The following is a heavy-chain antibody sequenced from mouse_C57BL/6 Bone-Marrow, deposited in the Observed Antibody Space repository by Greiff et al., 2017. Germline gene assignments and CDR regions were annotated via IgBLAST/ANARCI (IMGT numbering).Heavy chain of an antibody. V-gene: IGHV1-15*01. CDR1: GYTFTDYE. CDR3: TRIGIYYNFDY. Sequence: VQLQQSGAELVRPGASVTLSCKASGYTFTDYEMHWVKQTPVHGLEWIGAIGPETGGTAYNQKFKGKAILTADKSSSTAYMELRSLTSEDSAVYYCTRIGIYYNFDYWGQGTTLTVSS. CDR2: IGPETGGT. J-gene: IGHJ2*01. D-gene: IGHD2-1*01.